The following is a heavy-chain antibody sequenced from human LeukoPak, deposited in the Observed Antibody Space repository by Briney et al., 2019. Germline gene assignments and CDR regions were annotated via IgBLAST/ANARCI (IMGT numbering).Heavy chain of an antibody. Sequence: GGSVSVSCKPSRDTFTGYHMDCGPEAPRQGVEWMGIINSSSGRTTYAQNFQGRVTMTRNTYTRTVYMELRGLRSEDTAVYYCARSLSGWYDDWGQGTLVTVSS. CDR3: ARSLSGWYDD. CDR2: INSSSGRT. CDR1: RDTFTGYH. D-gene: IGHD6-19*01. J-gene: IGHJ5*02. V-gene: IGHV1-46*01.